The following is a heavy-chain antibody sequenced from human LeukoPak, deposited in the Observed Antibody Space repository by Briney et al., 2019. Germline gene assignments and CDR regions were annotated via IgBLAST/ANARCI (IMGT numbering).Heavy chain of an antibody. CDR3: ARVRYDILTGDDAFDI. D-gene: IGHD3-9*01. CDR1: GFTFSSYS. CDR2: ISSSSSYI. Sequence: PGGSLRLSCAASGFTFSSYSMNWVRQAPGKGLEWVSSISSSSSYIYYADSVKGRFTISRDNAKNSLYLQMNSLRAEDTAVYYCARVRYDILTGDDAFDIWGQGTMVTVSS. J-gene: IGHJ3*02. V-gene: IGHV3-21*01.